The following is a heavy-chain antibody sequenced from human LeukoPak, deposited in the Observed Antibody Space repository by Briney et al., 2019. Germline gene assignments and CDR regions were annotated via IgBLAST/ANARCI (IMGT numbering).Heavy chain of an antibody. CDR2: IVVGSGNT. CDR3: AADWSLSGDCYSCLGY. D-gene: IGHD2-21*02. V-gene: IGHV1-58*01. J-gene: IGHJ4*02. CDR1: GFTFTSSA. Sequence: ASVEVSCKASGFTFTSSAVQWVRQARGQRLEWIGWIVVGSGNTNYAQKFQERVTITRDMSTSTAYMELSSLRSEDTAVYYCAADWSLSGDCYSCLGYWGQGTLVTVSS.